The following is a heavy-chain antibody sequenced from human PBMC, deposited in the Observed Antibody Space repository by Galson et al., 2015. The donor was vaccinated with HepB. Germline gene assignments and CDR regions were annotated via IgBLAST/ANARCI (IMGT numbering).Heavy chain of an antibody. CDR3: ARDPFNKVRGVIHNYYGMDV. J-gene: IGHJ6*02. V-gene: IGHV1-46*04. CDR1: GYTFTSYY. Sequence: SVKVSCKASGYTFTSYYMHWVRQAPGQGLEWMGIINPSGGSTSYAQKLQGRVTMTRDTSTSTVYMELSSLRSEDTAVYYGARDPFNKVRGVIHNYYGMDVWGQGTTVTVSS. D-gene: IGHD3-10*01. CDR2: INPSGGST.